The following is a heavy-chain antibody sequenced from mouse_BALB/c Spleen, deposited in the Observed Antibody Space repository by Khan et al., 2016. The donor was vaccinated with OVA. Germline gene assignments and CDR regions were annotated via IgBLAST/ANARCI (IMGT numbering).Heavy chain of an antibody. CDR2: LWGDGST. Sequence: QVQLKESGPGLVAPSQSLSITCTVSGFSLTDYGVNWVRQPPGKGLEWLGMLWGDGSTDYNSGLKSRLSISKDNSKSQVFLKMNSLQTDDTARYYCARFGYYDAMDYWGQGTSVTVSS. CDR1: GFSLTDYG. J-gene: IGHJ4*01. V-gene: IGHV2-6-7*01. D-gene: IGHD2-2*01. CDR3: ARFGYYDAMDY.